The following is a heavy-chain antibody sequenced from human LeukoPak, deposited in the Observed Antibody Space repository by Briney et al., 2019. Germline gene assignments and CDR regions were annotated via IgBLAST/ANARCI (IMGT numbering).Heavy chain of an antibody. D-gene: IGHD3-10*01. CDR2: IYYSGST. CDR3: ARVWIAYYDSKAAFDI. J-gene: IGHJ3*02. V-gene: IGHV4-31*03. Sequence: SETLSLTCTVSGGSISSGGYYWSWIRQHPGKGLEWIGYIYYSGSTYYNPSLKSRVTISVDTSKNQFSLKLSSVTAADTAVYYCARVWIAYYDSKAAFDIWGQGTMVTVSS. CDR1: GGSISSGGYY.